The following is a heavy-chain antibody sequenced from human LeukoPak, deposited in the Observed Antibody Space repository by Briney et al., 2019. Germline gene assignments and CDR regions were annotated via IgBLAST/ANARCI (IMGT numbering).Heavy chain of an antibody. CDR2: INPNSGGT. CDR3: ARWQGDYYDSSGYSDY. J-gene: IGHJ4*02. D-gene: IGHD3-22*01. V-gene: IGHV1-2*02. Sequence: ASVKVSCKASGYIFTGYYMHWVRQAPGQGLEWMGWINPNSGGTNYAQKFQGRVTMTRDTSISTAYMELSRLRSDDTAVYYCARWQGDYYDSSGYSDYWGQGTLVTVSS. CDR1: GYIFTGYY.